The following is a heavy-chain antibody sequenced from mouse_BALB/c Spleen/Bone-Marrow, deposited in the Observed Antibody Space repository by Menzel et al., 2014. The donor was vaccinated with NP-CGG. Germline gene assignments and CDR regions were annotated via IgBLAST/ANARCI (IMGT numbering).Heavy chain of an antibody. Sequence: QVQLQQSGPEPVKPGASVKISCKASGYAFSSSWMNWVKQRPGQGLEWIGRIYPGDGDTNYNGKFKGKATLTADKSSSTAYMQLSSLTSVDSAVYFCARGGLGLDYWGQGTTLTVSS. J-gene: IGHJ2*01. CDR2: IYPGDGDT. CDR1: GYAFSSSW. D-gene: IGHD3-3*01. V-gene: IGHV1-82*01. CDR3: ARGGLGLDY.